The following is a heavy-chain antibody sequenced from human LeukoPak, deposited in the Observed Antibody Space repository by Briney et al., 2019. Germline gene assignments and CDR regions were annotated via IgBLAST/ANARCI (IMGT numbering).Heavy chain of an antibody. CDR3: ARGIQQLVFMDV. CDR1: GYTFTSYD. V-gene: IGHV1-8*01. J-gene: IGHJ6*02. CDR2: MNPNSGNT. D-gene: IGHD6-6*01. Sequence: ASVKVSCKASGYTFTSYDINWVRQATGQGLEWMGWMNPNSGNTVYAQKFQGRVTMTRNTSISTAYMELSSLRSEDTALYCCARGIQQLVFMDVWGQGTTVTVSS.